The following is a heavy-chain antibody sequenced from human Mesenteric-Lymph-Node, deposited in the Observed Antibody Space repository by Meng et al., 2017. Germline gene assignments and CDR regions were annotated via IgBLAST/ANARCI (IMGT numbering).Heavy chain of an antibody. Sequence: VQSALALNTPGPDVKFSSKAAGYTFTRYGISWERQAHGQGFEWKGWTNGYEDNTTYAQKFEGRLSMNTDTSTSTAYMELRSLRSDDTDVYYCVRDCDGVNNCFDPWGQGTLVTVSS. J-gene: IGHJ5*02. CDR2: TNGYEDNT. CDR1: GYTFTRYG. D-gene: IGHD4-17*01. V-gene: IGHV1-18*01. CDR3: VRDCDGVNNCFDP.